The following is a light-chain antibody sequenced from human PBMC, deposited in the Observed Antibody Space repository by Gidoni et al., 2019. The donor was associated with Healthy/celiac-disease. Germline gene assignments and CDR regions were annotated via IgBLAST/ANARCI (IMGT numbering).Light chain of an antibody. J-gene: IGKJ1*01. CDR2: GAS. V-gene: IGKV3-15*01. CDR1: QSVSSN. Sequence: EIVMPQSPATLSVSPGERATLSCRASQSVSSNLAWYQQKPGQAPRLLIYGASTRATGIPARFSGSGSGTEFTLTISSLQSEDFAVYYCQQYNKGRTFGQGTKVEIK. CDR3: QQYNKGRT.